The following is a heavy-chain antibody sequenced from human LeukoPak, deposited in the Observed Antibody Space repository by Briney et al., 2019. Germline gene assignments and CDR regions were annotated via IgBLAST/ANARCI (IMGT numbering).Heavy chain of an antibody. CDR1: GFTFSSYS. V-gene: IGHV3-21*01. CDR3: ALDYYDSSGYYRN. Sequence: GGSLRLSCAASGFTFSSYSMNWVRQAPGKGLEWVSSISSSSSYIYYADSVKGRFTNTRDNAKNSLYLQMNSLRAEDTAVYYCALDYYDSSGYYRNWGQGTMVTVSS. J-gene: IGHJ3*01. CDR2: ISSSSSYI. D-gene: IGHD3-22*01.